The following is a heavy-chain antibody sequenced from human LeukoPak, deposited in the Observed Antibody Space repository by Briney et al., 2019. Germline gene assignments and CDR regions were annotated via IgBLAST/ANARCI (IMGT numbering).Heavy chain of an antibody. Sequence: SETLSLTCTVSGGSISSSGYYWGWIRQPPGKGLEWIGSMYYSGSTYYTPSLKSRVTISVDTSKNQVSLKLSSVTAADTAVYYCARHPPYYYDSSGYYSSFDYWGQGTLVTVSS. CDR2: MYYSGST. D-gene: IGHD3-22*01. CDR1: GGSISSSGYY. CDR3: ARHPPYYYDSSGYYSSFDY. J-gene: IGHJ4*02. V-gene: IGHV4-39*01.